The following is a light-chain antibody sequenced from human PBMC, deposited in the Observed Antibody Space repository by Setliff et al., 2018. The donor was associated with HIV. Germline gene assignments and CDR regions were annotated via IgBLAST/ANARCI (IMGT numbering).Light chain of an antibody. CDR2: EGN. CDR1: SIDVGSYNL. CDR3: CSYASSSTVV. J-gene: IGLJ3*02. V-gene: IGLV2-23*01. Sequence: QSALTQTASVSGSPGQSITISCTGTSIDVGSYNLVSWYQQHPVKAPKLMIYEGNKRPSGVSNRFSGSKSDNTASLTISGLQAEDEADYYCCSYASSSTVVFGGGT.